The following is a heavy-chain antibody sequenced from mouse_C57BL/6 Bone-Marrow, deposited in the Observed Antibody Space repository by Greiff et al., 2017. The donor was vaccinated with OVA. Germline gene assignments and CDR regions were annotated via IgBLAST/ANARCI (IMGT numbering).Heavy chain of an antibody. J-gene: IGHJ1*03. CDR1: GYTFTSYW. CDR3: ARGDGSSLGWYFDV. D-gene: IGHD1-1*01. V-gene: IGHV1-61*01. CDR2: IYPSDSET. Sequence: VQLQQPGAELVRPGSSVKLSCKASGYTFTSYWMDWVKQRPGQGLEWIGNIYPSDSETHYNQKFKDKATLTVDKSSSTAYMQLSSLTSEDSAVYYCARGDGSSLGWYFDVWGTGTTVTVSS.